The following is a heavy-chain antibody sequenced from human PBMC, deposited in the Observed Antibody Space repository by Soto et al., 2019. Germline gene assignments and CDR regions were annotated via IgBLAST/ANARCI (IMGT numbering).Heavy chain of an antibody. CDR1: GGSISSSSYY. CDR2: IFYSGST. J-gene: IGHJ6*02. D-gene: IGHD2-15*01. Sequence: QLQLQESGPGLVKPSETLSLTCTVSGGSISSSSYYWGWIRQPPGKGLEWIGSIFYSGSTYYKPSLKGRVTISVDTSTNQFSLKLSSVTAADTAVYYCARHLTYCSAGSCYSDFPYYGMDVWGQGTTVTVSS. V-gene: IGHV4-39*01. CDR3: ARHLTYCSAGSCYSDFPYYGMDV.